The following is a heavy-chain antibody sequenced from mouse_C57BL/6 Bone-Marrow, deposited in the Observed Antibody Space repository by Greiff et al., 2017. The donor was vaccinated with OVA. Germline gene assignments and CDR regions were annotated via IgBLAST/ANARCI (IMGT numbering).Heavy chain of an antibody. CDR1: GYTFTNYW. Sequence: VMLVESGAELVRPGTSVKMSCKASGYTFTNYWIGWAKQRPGHGLEWIGDIYPGGGYTNYNEKFKGKATLTADKSSSTAYMQFSSLTSEDSAIYYCARRAYDGYLLYFDYWGQGTTLTVSS. V-gene: IGHV1-63*01. J-gene: IGHJ2*01. CDR2: IYPGGGYT. CDR3: ARRAYDGYLLYFDY. D-gene: IGHD2-3*01.